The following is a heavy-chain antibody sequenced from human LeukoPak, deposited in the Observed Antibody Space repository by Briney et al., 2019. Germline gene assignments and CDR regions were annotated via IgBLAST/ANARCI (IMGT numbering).Heavy chain of an antibody. J-gene: IGHJ4*02. V-gene: IGHV1-24*01. Sequence: ASVKVSCKVSGYTLTELSMHWVRQAPGKGLEWMGGFDPEDGETIYAQKFQGGVTMTEDTSTDTAYMELSSLRSEDTAVYYCATDRDYGSGSQWHLYWGQGTLVTVSS. CDR1: GYTLTELS. D-gene: IGHD3-10*01. CDR3: ATDRDYGSGSQWHLY. CDR2: FDPEDGET.